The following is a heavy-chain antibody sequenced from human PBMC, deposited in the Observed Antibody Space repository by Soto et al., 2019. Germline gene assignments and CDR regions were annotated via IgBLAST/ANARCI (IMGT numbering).Heavy chain of an antibody. D-gene: IGHD1-26*01. J-gene: IGHJ4*02. CDR2: IYYSGST. V-gene: IGHV4-61*01. CDR1: GGSVSSGSYY. Sequence: QVQLQESGPGLVKPSETLSLTCTVSGGSVSSGSYYWSWIRQPPGKGLEWIGYIYYSGSTNYNPSLTSRVTISVDPSQNQFSLKLGSVTAADTAVYYCARGGGATLNFDYWGQGTLVTVSS. CDR3: ARGGGATLNFDY.